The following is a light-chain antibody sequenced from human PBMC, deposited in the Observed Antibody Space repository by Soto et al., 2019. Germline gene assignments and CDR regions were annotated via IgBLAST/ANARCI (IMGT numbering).Light chain of an antibody. CDR1: QSISSR. CDR2: DAS. V-gene: IGKV1-5*01. Sequence: DIQMTQSPSTLSASVGDRVTITCRASQSISSRLAWYQQKPGKAPKILIYDASNLESGVPSRFSGGGSGTEFTLTISSLQPDDFVTYYCQQYNSYSLTFGGGTKVEIK. J-gene: IGKJ4*01. CDR3: QQYNSYSLT.